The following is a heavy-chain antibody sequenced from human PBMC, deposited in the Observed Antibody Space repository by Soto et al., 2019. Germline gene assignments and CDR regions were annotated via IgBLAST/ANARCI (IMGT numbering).Heavy chain of an antibody. CDR1: GGSISSGDYS. CDR3: ARHGRGVGARPLDY. J-gene: IGHJ4*02. Sequence: ETLSLTCAVSGGSISSGDYSWTWIRQPPGKALEWLAHIFSNDEKSYSTSLKSRLTISKDTSKSQVVLTMTNMDPVDTATYYCARHGRGVGARPLDYWGQGTLVTVSS. V-gene: IGHV2-26*01. D-gene: IGHD1-26*01. CDR2: IFSNDEK.